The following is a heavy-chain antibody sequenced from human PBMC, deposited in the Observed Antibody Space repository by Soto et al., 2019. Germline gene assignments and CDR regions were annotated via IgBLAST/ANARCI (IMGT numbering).Heavy chain of an antibody. J-gene: IGHJ4*02. Sequence: QVQLVQSGAEVKKPGSSVKVSCKASGGTFSSYTISWVRQAPGQGLEWMGRIIPILGIANYAQKFRGRVTITADKSTSTAYKELSSLRSEDTAVYYCSAYCSSTSGYAVVYWGQGTLVTVSS. CDR1: GGTFSSYT. CDR3: SAYCSSTSGYAVVY. D-gene: IGHD2-2*01. CDR2: IIPILGIA. V-gene: IGHV1-69*02.